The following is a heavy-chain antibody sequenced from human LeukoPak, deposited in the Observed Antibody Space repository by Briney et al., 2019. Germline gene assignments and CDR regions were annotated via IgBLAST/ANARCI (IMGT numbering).Heavy chain of an antibody. V-gene: IGHV3-30*03. CDR3: ARAGGAWSTTHYYYYMDV. D-gene: IGHD1-1*01. CDR2: KSYVKGDA. Sequence: EWMAFKSYVKGDALYADSVKRRFTISRDDSKNPLYLQMNRLRPEDSAVFYCARAGGAWSTTHYYYYMDVWGNGTTVTVSS. J-gene: IGHJ6*03.